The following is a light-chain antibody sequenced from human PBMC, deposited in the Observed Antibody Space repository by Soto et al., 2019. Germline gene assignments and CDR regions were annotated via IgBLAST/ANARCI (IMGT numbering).Light chain of an antibody. CDR2: EVT. Sequence: QSALTQPASVSGSPGQSITISCNGTSSDVGAYNYVSWYQQHPGRAPKLIIYEVTNRPSGISYRFSGSKAGNTASLTISGLRAEDVADYYCSSYTPGSTLFGTGTKLTVL. CDR1: SSDVGAYNY. J-gene: IGLJ1*01. V-gene: IGLV2-14*01. CDR3: SSYTPGSTL.